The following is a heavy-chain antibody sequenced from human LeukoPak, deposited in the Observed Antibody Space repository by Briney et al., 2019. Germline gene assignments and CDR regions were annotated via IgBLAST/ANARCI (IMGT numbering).Heavy chain of an antibody. D-gene: IGHD3-3*01. CDR3: VDYDFWSGEGY. Sequence: SETLSLTCAVYGGSFSGYYWSWIRQPPGKGLEWIGEINHSGSTNYNPSLKSRVTISVDTSKNQFSLKLSSVTAADTAVYYCVDYDFWSGEGYWGQGTLVTVSS. CDR2: INHSGST. J-gene: IGHJ4*02. V-gene: IGHV4-34*01. CDR1: GGSFSGYY.